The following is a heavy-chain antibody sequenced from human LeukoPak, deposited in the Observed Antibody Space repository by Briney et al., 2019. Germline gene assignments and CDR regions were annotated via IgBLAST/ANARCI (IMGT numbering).Heavy chain of an antibody. V-gene: IGHV3-23*01. CDR3: ARTFGELSYFDY. CDR1: GFTFNNYA. D-gene: IGHD3-10*01. Sequence: PGGSLRLSCAASGFTFNNYAMSWVRQAPGKGLEWVSAVSTSGGVTYYPDSVKGRFTISRDNSKNTLYLQMNSLRAEDTAVYYCARTFGELSYFDYWGQGSLVTVSS. CDR2: VSTSGGVT. J-gene: IGHJ4*02.